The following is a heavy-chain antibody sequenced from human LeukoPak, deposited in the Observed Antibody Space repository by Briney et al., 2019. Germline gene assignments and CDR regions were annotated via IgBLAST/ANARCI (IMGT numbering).Heavy chain of an antibody. CDR2: IRSKANSYAT. D-gene: IGHD3-16*02. V-gene: IGHV3-73*01. CDR3: TTAFWDYVWGSYRFFDY. Sequence: PGGSLRLSCAASGFTFSGFAIHWVRQASGKGLEWVGRIRSKANSYATVYAASVKGRFTISRDDSKNTLYLQMNSLKTEDTAVYYCTTAFWDYVWGSYRFFDYWGQGTLVTVSS. CDR1: GFTFSGFA. J-gene: IGHJ4*02.